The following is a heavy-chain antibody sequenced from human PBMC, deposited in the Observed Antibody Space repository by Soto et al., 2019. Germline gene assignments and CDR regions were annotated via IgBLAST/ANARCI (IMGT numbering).Heavy chain of an antibody. J-gene: IGHJ4*02. V-gene: IGHV5-51*01. CDR1: GYSFTTYW. CDR3: ARKDIAGNSVDF. CDR2: IYPGDSDT. Sequence: GESLKISCKASGYSFTTYWIGWVRRMPGKGLEWMGIIYPGDSDTRYSPSFQGQVTISADKSISTAYLQWSSLKASDSAMFYCARKDIAGNSVDFWGQGTLVTVSS. D-gene: IGHD6-13*01.